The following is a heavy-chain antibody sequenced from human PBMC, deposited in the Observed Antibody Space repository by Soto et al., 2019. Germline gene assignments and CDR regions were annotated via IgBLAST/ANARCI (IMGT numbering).Heavy chain of an antibody. CDR3: AREGSYHPYYYYYGMDV. CDR1: GFTFSSYW. D-gene: IGHD1-26*01. V-gene: IGHV3-74*01. J-gene: IGHJ6*02. Sequence: GGSLRLSCAASGFTFSSYWMHWVRQAPGKGLVWVSRINSDGSSTSYADSVKGRFTISRGNAKNTLYLQMNSLRAEDTAVYYCAREGSYHPYYYYYGMDVWGQGTTVTVSS. CDR2: INSDGSST.